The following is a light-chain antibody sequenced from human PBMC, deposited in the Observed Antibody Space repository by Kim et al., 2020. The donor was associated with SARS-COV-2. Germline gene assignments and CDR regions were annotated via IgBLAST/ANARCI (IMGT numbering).Light chain of an antibody. CDR1: QSVLYSSNNKNY. J-gene: IGKJ1*01. CDR3: QQYYSSRGT. V-gene: IGKV4-1*01. Sequence: DIVMTQSPDSLAVSLGERATINCKSSQSVLYSSNNKNYLAWYQQKPGQPPKLLIYWASTRESGVPDRFSGSGSGTDFTLTISSLQAEDVAVYYCQQYYSSRGTFGQGTTVHIK. CDR2: WAS.